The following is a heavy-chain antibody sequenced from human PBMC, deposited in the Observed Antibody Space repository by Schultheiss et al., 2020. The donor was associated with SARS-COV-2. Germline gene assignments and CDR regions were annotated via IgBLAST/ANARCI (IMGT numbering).Heavy chain of an antibody. CDR3: RYSSSWYESTFDY. J-gene: IGHJ4*02. CDR1: GFTFSSYA. Sequence: GGSLRLSCAASGFTFSSYAMSWVRQAPGKGLEWVSSISSSSSYIYYADSVKGRFTISRDNAKNSLYLQMNSLRAEDTAVYYCRYSSSWYESTFDYWGQGTLVTVSS. V-gene: IGHV3-21*04. CDR2: ISSSSSYI. D-gene: IGHD6-13*01.